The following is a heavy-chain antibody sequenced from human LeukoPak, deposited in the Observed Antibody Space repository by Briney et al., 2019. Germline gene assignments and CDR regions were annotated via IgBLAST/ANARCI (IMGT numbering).Heavy chain of an antibody. D-gene: IGHD3-16*02. J-gene: IGHJ5*02. Sequence: SETLSLTCAVYGGSFSGYYWSWIRQPPGKGLEWIGEINHSGSTNYNPSLKSRVTISVDTSKNQFSLKLSSVTAADTAVYYCAMRRPPYDYVWGSYRYTNNWFDPWGQGTLVTVSS. CDR1: GGSFSGYY. CDR3: AMRRPPYDYVWGSYRYTNNWFDP. CDR2: INHSGST. V-gene: IGHV4-34*01.